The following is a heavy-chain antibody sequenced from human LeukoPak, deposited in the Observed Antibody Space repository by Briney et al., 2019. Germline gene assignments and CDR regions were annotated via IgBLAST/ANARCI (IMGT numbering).Heavy chain of an antibody. CDR2: IYYSGST. V-gene: IGHV4-39*01. Sequence: PSETLSLTCTVSGGSISSSSYYWGWIRQPPRMGLECIGSIYYSGSTYYNPSLKSRVTISVDTSKNQFPLNLSSVTASDTAVYYCVRQNLYYYGSGSYNDYCGQGTLVTVSS. D-gene: IGHD3-10*01. CDR3: VRQNLYYYGSGSYNDY. CDR1: GGSISSSSYY. J-gene: IGHJ4*02.